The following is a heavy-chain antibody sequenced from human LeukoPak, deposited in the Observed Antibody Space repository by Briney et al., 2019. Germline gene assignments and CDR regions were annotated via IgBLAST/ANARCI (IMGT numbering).Heavy chain of an antibody. J-gene: IGHJ4*02. V-gene: IGHV1-18*01. CDR1: GYTFTSYG. D-gene: IGHD6-19*01. Sequence: ASVKVSCKASGYTFTSYGISWVRQAPGQGLEWMGWISAYNGNTNYAQKLQGRVTMTTDTSTSTAYMELRSLRSDDTAVYYCARDTLPLAVAGTVDYWGQGTLVTVSS. CDR3: ARDTLPLAVAGTVDY. CDR2: ISAYNGNT.